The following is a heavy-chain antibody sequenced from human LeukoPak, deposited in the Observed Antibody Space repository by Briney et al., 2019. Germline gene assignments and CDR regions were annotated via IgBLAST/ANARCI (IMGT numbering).Heavy chain of an antibody. V-gene: IGHV4-59*01. Sequence: PSETLSLTCTVSGGSISSYYWSWIRQPPGKGLEWIGYIYYSGSTNYNPSLKSRVTISVDTSKNQFSLKPSSVTAADTAVYYCARDRAYFDYWGRGTLVTVSS. CDR2: IYYSGST. CDR1: GGSISSYY. CDR3: ARDRAYFDY. J-gene: IGHJ4*02.